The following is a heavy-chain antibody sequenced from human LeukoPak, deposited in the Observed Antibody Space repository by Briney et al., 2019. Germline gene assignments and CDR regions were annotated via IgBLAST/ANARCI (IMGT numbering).Heavy chain of an antibody. D-gene: IGHD3-22*01. Sequence: SETLSLTCSVSGASINSYYWSWIRQPPGKGLEWIGYVHYTGSTNYNPSLKSRVTISLDTSKTQFSLRLNSVTAADTAVYYCARDIAYDSSGYYSPHFDYWGQGTLVTVSS. CDR3: ARDIAYDSSGYYSPHFDY. J-gene: IGHJ4*02. V-gene: IGHV4-59*01. CDR2: VHYTGST. CDR1: GASINSYY.